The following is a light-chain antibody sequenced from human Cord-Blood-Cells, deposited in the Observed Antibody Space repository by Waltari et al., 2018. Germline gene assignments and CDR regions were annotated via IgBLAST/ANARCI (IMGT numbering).Light chain of an antibody. J-gene: IGLJ3*02. CDR1: SSDVGGYNY. CDR2: DVS. Sequence: QSALTQPASVSGSPGQSITISCTGTSSDVGGYNYVSWYQQHPGKAPKLMSYDVSKRPSGVSNRFSGSKSGSTASLTISGLQAEDEADYYCSSYTSSSTWVFGGGTKLTVL. CDR3: SSYTSSSTWV. V-gene: IGLV2-14*01.